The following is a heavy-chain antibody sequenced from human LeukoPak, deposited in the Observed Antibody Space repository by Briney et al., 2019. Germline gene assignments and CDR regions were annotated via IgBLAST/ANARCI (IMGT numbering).Heavy chain of an antibody. V-gene: IGHV3-53*05. CDR3: ATSKRLVGAGGEFEI. Sequence: GSLRLSCAASGFTVSNNYMSWVRQAPGKGLEWGSIIYNGVSAYYADSVKGRFTISRDNSRGTVDLQMNSLRTEDTALYYCATSKRLVGAGGEFEIWGQGTIVTVSS. CDR2: IYNGVSA. D-gene: IGHD1-26*01. CDR1: GFTVSNNY. J-gene: IGHJ3*02.